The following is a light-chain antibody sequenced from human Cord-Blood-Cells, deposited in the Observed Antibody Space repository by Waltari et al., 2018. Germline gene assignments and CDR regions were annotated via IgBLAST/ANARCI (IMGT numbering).Light chain of an antibody. CDR1: SSDVGGYNY. CDR3: SSYTSSSTWV. Sequence: QSALTQPASVSGSPGQSITISCTGTSSDVGGYNYVSWDQQHPGKAPNLMIYEVSNRPSGVSNSFTGSKSGNTASLTISGLQAEDEAEYYCSSYTSSSTWVFGGGTKLTDL. J-gene: IGLJ3*02. V-gene: IGLV2-14*01. CDR2: EVS.